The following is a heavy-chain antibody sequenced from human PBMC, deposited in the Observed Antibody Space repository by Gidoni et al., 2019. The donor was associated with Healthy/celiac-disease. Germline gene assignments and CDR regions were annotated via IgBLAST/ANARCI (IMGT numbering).Heavy chain of an antibody. CDR2: IYYTGNT. CDR1: GGSFSSYF. CDR3: AGETTRITIFGRPPNP. Sequence: QVQLQESGPGLVKPSETLSLTCTVPGGSFSSYFWSWIRQPPGKGLEWIGYIYYTGNTNYNPSLKNRVTISVDTSKNQFSLRLSSVTAADTAVYFCAGETTRITIFGRPPNPWGQGTLVTVS. J-gene: IGHJ5*02. V-gene: IGHV4-59*01. D-gene: IGHD3-3*01.